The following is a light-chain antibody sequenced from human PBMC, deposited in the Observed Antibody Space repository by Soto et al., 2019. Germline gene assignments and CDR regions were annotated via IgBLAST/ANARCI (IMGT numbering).Light chain of an antibody. J-gene: IGKJ1*01. CDR3: QQSYSTPWT. CDR2: AAS. CDR1: QSISSY. Sequence: DIQMTQSPSSLSAYVGERVTITCRASQSISSYLNWYQQKPGKAPNLLIYAASSLQSGVPSRFSGSGSGTDFTLTISSLQLEDFSTYYCQQSYSTPWTGGQGTRVEI. V-gene: IGKV1-39*01.